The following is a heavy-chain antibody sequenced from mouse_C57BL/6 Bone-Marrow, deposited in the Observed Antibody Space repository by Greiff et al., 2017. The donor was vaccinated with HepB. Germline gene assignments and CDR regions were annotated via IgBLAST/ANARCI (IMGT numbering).Heavy chain of an antibody. Sequence: VKLVESEGGLVQPGSSMKLSCTASGFTFSDYYMAWVRQVPEKGLEWVANINYDGSSTYYLDSLKSRFIISRDNAKNILYLQMSSLKSEDTATYYCARVYGYDRVGYFDVWGTGTTVTVSS. CDR1: GFTFSDYY. V-gene: IGHV5-16*01. D-gene: IGHD2-2*01. CDR2: INYDGSST. J-gene: IGHJ1*03. CDR3: ARVYGYDRVGYFDV.